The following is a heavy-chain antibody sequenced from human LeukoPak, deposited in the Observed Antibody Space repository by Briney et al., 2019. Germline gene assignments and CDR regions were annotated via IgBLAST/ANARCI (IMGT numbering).Heavy chain of an antibody. J-gene: IGHJ3*02. CDR1: GYTFTSYG. V-gene: IGHV1-18*01. D-gene: IGHD4-17*01. CDR3: ARDLVLDYGDAGGAFDI. CDR2: ISGYNGNT. Sequence: ASVKVSCKASGYTFTSYGISWVRQAPGQGLEWMGWISGYNGNTNYAQEKLQGRVTMTTDTSTSTAYMELRSLRSDDTAVYYCARDLVLDYGDAGGAFDIWGQGTMVTVSS.